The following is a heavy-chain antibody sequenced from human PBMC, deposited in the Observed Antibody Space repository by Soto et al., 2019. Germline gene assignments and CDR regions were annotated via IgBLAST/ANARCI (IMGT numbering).Heavy chain of an antibody. J-gene: IGHJ5*02. CDR3: ASDSSSSVWFDP. CDR2: ISSSSSYI. V-gene: IGHV3-21*01. CDR1: GFTFSSYS. D-gene: IGHD6-6*01. Sequence: GGSLRLSCAASGFTFSSYSMNWVRQAPGKGLEWVSSISSSSSYIYYADSVKGRFTISRDNAKNSLYLQMNSLRAEDTAVYYCASDSSSSVWFDPWGQRTLVTVSS.